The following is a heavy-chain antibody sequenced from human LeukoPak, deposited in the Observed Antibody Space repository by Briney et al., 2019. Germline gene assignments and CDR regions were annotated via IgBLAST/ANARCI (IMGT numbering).Heavy chain of an antibody. CDR3: AGNSGSYYDPGIYYYYMDV. CDR2: VIPIFGTA. D-gene: IGHD1-26*01. CDR1: GGTFSSYA. Sequence: SVKVSCKASGGTFSSYAISWVRQAPGQGLEWMGGVIPIFGTANYAQKFQGRVTITADESTNTAYMELSSLRSEDTAVYYCAGNSGSYYDPGIYYYYMDVWGKGTTVTVSS. J-gene: IGHJ6*03. V-gene: IGHV1-69*01.